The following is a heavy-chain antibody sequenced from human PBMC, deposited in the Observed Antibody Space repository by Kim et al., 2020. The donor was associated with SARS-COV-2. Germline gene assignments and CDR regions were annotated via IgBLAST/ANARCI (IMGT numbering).Heavy chain of an antibody. CDR2: ISSSGSYV. Sequence: GGSRRLSCAASGFTFSDYYMTWIRQAPGKGLEWVSYISSSGSYVNYADSVKGRFTISRDNAKNSLYLQMSSLRAEDTALYYCARVPFGDLSAYYFDLWGQGTVVTVSS. CDR1: GFTFSDYY. J-gene: IGHJ4*02. CDR3: ARVPFGDLSAYYFDL. D-gene: IGHD3-10*01. V-gene: IGHV3-11*01.